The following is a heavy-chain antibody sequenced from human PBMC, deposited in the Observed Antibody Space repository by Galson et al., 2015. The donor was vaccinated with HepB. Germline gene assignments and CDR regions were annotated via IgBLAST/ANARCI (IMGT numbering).Heavy chain of an antibody. CDR1: GFTFSNSA. D-gene: IGHD6-25*01. Sequence: SVKVSCKASGFTFSNSAVQWVRQAPGQGLEWIGWMVVGGGNRNYAQHFQGRLTITRDMSTGTAYMEMTSLRYEDTAVYYCAAESYSSGCCKYDYWGQGTRVTVSS. CDR2: MVVGGGNR. J-gene: IGHJ4*02. V-gene: IGHV1-58*01. CDR3: AAESYSSGCCKYDY.